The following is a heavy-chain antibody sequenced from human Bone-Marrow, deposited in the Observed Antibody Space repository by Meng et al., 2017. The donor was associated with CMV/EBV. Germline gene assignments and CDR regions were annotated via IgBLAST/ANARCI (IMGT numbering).Heavy chain of an antibody. Sequence: SETLSLTCTVSGGSISSYDWSWIRQPPGKGLEWIGYIYYSGSTNYNPSLKSRVTISVDTSKNQFSLKLSSVTAADTAVYYCARDLAVAGTDGMDVWGQGTTVTVSS. CDR2: IYYSGST. CDR1: GGSISSYD. V-gene: IGHV4-59*01. D-gene: IGHD6-19*01. J-gene: IGHJ6*02. CDR3: ARDLAVAGTDGMDV.